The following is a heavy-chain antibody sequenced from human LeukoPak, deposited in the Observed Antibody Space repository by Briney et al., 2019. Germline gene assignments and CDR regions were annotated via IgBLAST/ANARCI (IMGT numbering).Heavy chain of an antibody. D-gene: IGHD4-17*01. Sequence: ETLSLTCTVSGGSISSSSYYWGWIRQPPGKGLEWIGSIYYSGSTYYNPSLKSRVTISVDTSKNQFSLKLSSVTAADTAVYYCARQTTVTTRVGYYYYYGMDVWGQGTTVTVSS. CDR2: IYYSGST. J-gene: IGHJ6*02. CDR3: ARQTTVTTRVGYYYYYGMDV. CDR1: GGSISSSSYY. V-gene: IGHV4-39*01.